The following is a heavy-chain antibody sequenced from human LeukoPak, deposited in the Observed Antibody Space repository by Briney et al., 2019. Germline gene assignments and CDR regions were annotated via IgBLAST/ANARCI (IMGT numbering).Heavy chain of an antibody. CDR3: ANHLACGSTSCPSFDS. CDR1: GFTFSDYS. D-gene: IGHD2-2*01. CDR2: ISDDSNYI. V-gene: IGHV3-21*01. Sequence: GGSLRLSCAASGFTFSDYSMNWVRQAPGKGLEWVSSISDDSNYIYYADSVKGRFTISRDNAKNSLYLQMNSLRAEDTAVYYCANHLACGSTSCPSFDSWGQGTLVTVPS. J-gene: IGHJ4*02.